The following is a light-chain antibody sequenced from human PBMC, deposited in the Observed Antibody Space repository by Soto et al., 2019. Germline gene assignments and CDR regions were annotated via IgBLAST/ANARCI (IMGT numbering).Light chain of an antibody. CDR1: QSIYKW. Sequence: DIQMTQSASSVSASLGDRVTISCRASQSIYKWLVWYQQKPGKAPKLLIYAASSLQSGVPSRFSGSGYGTDFTLTISSLQPEDFATYYCQQADSFPLSFGGGTKVDIK. CDR3: QQADSFPLS. CDR2: AAS. J-gene: IGKJ4*01. V-gene: IGKV1-12*01.